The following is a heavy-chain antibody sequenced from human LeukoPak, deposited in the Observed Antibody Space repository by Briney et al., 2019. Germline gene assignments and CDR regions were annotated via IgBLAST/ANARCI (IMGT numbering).Heavy chain of an antibody. CDR2: LYYTGRT. V-gene: IGHV4-39*01. J-gene: IGHJ1*01. CDR3: ARRRYYDGSGYLE. Sequence: PSETLSLTCSVSGDSISRSDSYWDWIRQPPGKGLEWIGTLYYTGRTYYSPSLKSRLTMSVDTSNNQFSLNLRSVTAADTEVYYCARRRYYDGSGYLEWGQGTLLSVSS. D-gene: IGHD3-22*01. CDR1: GDSISRSDSY.